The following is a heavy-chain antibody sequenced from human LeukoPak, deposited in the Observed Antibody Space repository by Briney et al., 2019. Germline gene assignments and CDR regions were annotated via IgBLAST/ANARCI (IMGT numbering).Heavy chain of an antibody. CDR1: GYTFTGYY. V-gene: IGHV1-2*02. CDR3: ARSYYYDSSGYELPGY. J-gene: IGHJ4*02. CDR2: INPNSGGT. D-gene: IGHD3-22*01. Sequence: ASVKVSCKASGYTFTGYYMHWVRQAPGQGLEWMGWINPNSGGTNYAQKFQGRVTMTRDTSISTAYMELSSLRSDDTAVYYCARSYYYDSSGYELPGYWGQGTLVTVSS.